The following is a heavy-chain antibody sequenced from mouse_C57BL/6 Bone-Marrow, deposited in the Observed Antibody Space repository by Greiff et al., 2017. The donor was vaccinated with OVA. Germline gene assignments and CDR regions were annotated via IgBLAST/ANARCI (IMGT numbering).Heavy chain of an antibody. J-gene: IGHJ2*01. Sequence: EVKLVESGGGLVKPGGSLQLSCAASGFTFSDYGMHWVRQAPEKGLEWVAYISSGRSTIYYADTVKGRFTISRANAKNTLFRQMTSLRSEDTAMDYCARDPPDYYGSSPDYWGQGTTLTVSS. CDR1: GFTFSDYG. CDR2: ISSGRSTI. V-gene: IGHV5-17*01. D-gene: IGHD1-1*01. CDR3: ARDPPDYYGSSPDY.